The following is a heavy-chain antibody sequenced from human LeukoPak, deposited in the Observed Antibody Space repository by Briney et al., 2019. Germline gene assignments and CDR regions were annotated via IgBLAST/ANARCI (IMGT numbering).Heavy chain of an antibody. J-gene: IGHJ4*02. V-gene: IGHV3-53*01. Sequence: HGGSLRLSRAPSGFTLCSNYVSSVRDAPGERVGWVSVIFSGGTTYHADSVKGRVTISRDNSKNTLYLQRNSLRAQDTVEYYCARVAVERLYHYDTSGYHLDYWGQGTLVTVSS. CDR2: IFSGGTT. D-gene: IGHD3-22*01. CDR3: ARVAVERLYHYDTSGYHLDY. CDR1: GFTLCSNY.